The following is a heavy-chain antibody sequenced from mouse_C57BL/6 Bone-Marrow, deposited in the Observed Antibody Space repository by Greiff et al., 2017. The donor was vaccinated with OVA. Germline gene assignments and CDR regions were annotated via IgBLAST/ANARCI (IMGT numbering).Heavy chain of an antibody. J-gene: IGHJ3*01. V-gene: IGHV10-1*01. CDR1: GFSFNTYA. Sequence: EVQGVESGGGLVQPKGSLKLSCAASGFSFNTYAMNWVRQAPGKGLEWVARIRSKSNNYATYYADSVKDRFTISRDDSESMLYLQMNNLKTEDTAMYYCVRHAYYYGSTFAYWGQGTLVTVSA. D-gene: IGHD1-1*01. CDR2: IRSKSNNYAT. CDR3: VRHAYYYGSTFAY.